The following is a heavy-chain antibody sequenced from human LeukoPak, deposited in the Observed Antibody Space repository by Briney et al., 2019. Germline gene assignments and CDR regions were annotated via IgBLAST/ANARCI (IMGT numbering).Heavy chain of an antibody. CDR1: GGSFSGYY. CDR3: ARGRILGYDSWSGYYREGAYWFDP. V-gene: IGHV4-34*01. CDR2: INHSGST. J-gene: IGHJ5*02. D-gene: IGHD3-3*01. Sequence: SETLSLTCAVYGGSFSGYYWSWIRQPPGKGLEWIGEINHSGSTNYNPSLKSRVTISVDTSKNQFSLKLSSVTAADTAVYYCARGRILGYDSWSGYYREGAYWFDPWGQGTLVTVSS.